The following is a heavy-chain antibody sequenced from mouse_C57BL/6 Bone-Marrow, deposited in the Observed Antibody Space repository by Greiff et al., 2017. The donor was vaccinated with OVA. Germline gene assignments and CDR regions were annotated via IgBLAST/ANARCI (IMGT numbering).Heavy chain of an antibody. CDR1: GYTFTSYW. V-gene: IGHV1-59*01. CDR2: IDPSDSYT. D-gene: IGHD2-3*01. J-gene: IGHJ4*01. CDR3: ARDGYYDAMDY. Sequence: VQLQQPGAELVRPGTSVKLSCKASGYTFTSYWMHWVKQRPGQGLEWIGVIDPSDSYTNYNQKFKGKATLTVDTSSSTAYMQLSSLTSEDSAVYYCARDGYYDAMDYWGQGTSVTVSS.